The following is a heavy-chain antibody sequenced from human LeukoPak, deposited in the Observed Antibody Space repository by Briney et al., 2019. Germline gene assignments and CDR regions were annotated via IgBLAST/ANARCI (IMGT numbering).Heavy chain of an antibody. V-gene: IGHV3-21*01. Sequence: GGSLRLSCAASGFTFSSYSMNWVRQAPGKGLEWVSSISSSSSYIYYADSVKGRFTISRDDAKNSLYLQMNSLRAEDTAVYYCAKGFYRTNYYYYMDVWGKGTTVTVSS. CDR2: ISSSSSYI. CDR1: GFTFSSYS. D-gene: IGHD2/OR15-2a*01. J-gene: IGHJ6*03. CDR3: AKGFYRTNYYYYMDV.